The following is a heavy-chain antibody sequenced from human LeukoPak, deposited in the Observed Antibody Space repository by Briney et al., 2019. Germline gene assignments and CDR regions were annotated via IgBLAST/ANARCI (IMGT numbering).Heavy chain of an antibody. CDR3: ASHGNWRFDH. CDR2: IKKDGTQT. V-gene: IGHV3-7*01. J-gene: IGHJ4*02. Sequence: PGGSLRLSYAASGFSFTGYCMTSVRQAPGKGLEWVANIKKDGTQTHYVDSVKGRFTISRDNAQNSLYLQMNSLRAEGTAVYYCASHGNWRFDHWGQGTLVTVSS. CDR1: GFSFTGYC. D-gene: IGHD1-20*01.